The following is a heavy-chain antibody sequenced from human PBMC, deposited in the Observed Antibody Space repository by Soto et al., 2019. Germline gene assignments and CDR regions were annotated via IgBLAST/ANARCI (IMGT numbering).Heavy chain of an antibody. CDR1: GFTFNSYA. Sequence: EVQLLESGGGLVQPGGSLRLSCTASGFTFNSYAMSWVRQAPGKGLEWVSGITATADTTYYADSVKGRFTISRDNSKKTVYLQMNSLRSEDTAVYYCAKDPLKYSSSWYANWFGSWGQGTLVTVSS. CDR2: ITATADTT. D-gene: IGHD6-13*01. CDR3: AKDPLKYSSSWYANWFGS. J-gene: IGHJ5*01. V-gene: IGHV3-23*01.